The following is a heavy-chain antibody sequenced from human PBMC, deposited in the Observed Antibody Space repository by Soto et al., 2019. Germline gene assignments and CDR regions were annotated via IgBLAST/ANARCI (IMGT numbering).Heavy chain of an antibody. D-gene: IGHD3-10*01. CDR2: INKDGSKQ. Sequence: GGSLRLSCAASGFTFSSYSMTWVRQVPGKGLEWVASINKDGSKQYYVDSVKGRFTISRDNAMNSLYLQMNSLRAGDTALYYCSRENWFQDYWGQGTLVTVSS. J-gene: IGHJ4*02. CDR3: SRENWFQDY. CDR1: GFTFSSYS. V-gene: IGHV3-7*03.